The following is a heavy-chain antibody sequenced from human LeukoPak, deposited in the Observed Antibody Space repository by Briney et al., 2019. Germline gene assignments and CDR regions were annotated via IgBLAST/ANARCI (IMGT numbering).Heavy chain of an antibody. CDR2: IYYSGST. J-gene: IGHJ4*02. CDR3: ASSTYYDFWSGYYLFDY. Sequence: SQTLSLTCTVSGGSISSGGYYWSWIRQHPGKGLEGIGYIYYSGSTYYNPSLKSRVTISVDTSKNQFSLKLSSVTAADTAVYYCASSTYYDFWSGYYLFDYWGQGTLVTVSS. V-gene: IGHV4-31*03. D-gene: IGHD3-3*01. CDR1: GGSISSGGYY.